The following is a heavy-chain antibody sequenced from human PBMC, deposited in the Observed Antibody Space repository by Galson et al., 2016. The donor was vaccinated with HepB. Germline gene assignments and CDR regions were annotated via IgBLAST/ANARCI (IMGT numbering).Heavy chain of an antibody. J-gene: IGHJ3*02. V-gene: IGHV3-48*02. D-gene: IGHD2-15*01. CDR3: ARDHGTYCSGGNCYGSGALDI. CDR1: GLIFRSYS. CDR2: ISSTSSTI. Sequence: SLRLSCAASGLIFRSYSINWVRQAPGKGLEWVSYISSTSSTIFYADSVKGRFTISRDIAKNSLYLQMNSLKDEDTAVYYCARDHGTYCSGGNCYGSGALDIWGQGTMVTVSS.